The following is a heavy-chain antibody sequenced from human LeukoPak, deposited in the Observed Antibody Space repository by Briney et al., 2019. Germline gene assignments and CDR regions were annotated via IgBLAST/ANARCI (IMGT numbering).Heavy chain of an antibody. CDR2: LSGTGDST. CDR1: GFTFSSYA. CDR3: ARAVSYYYYYMDV. J-gene: IGHJ6*03. V-gene: IGHV3-23*01. Sequence: PGGSLRLSCAASGFTFSSYAMNWVRQAPGKGLEWVSALSGTGDSTYYAASVKGRFTISRDNSKNTLYLQMKSLRAEDTAVYYCARAVSYYYYYMDVWGKGTTVTISS.